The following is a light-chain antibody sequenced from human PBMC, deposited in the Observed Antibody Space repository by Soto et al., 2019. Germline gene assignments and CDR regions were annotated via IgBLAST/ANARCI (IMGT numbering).Light chain of an antibody. CDR2: AAS. CDR3: QKYKSAHQK. Sequence: DIQMTQSPSSLSASVGDRVTITCRASQGISNYLAWYQQKPGKVPKLLIYAASTLQSGVASRFSGTGSGTDFTLTISSLQPEDVETYYCQKYKSAHQKFGKGTKVDI. J-gene: IGKJ1*01. V-gene: IGKV1-27*01. CDR1: QGISNY.